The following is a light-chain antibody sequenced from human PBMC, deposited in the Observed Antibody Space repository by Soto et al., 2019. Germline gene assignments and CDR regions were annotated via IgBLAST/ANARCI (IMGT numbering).Light chain of an antibody. CDR2: AAS. V-gene: IGKV1-9*01. Sequence: IQLTQSPSSLSASVGDRVTITCRASQGISSYLAWYQQKAGKAPKLLFYAASTLQSGVPSRFSGSGYGTDFTLAISSLQPEDFATYYCQQLHSYPYTFGQGTKLEIK. J-gene: IGKJ2*01. CDR1: QGISSY. CDR3: QQLHSYPYT.